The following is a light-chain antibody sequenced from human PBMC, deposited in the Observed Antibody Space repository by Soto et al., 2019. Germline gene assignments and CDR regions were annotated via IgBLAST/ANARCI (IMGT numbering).Light chain of an antibody. CDR3: QQFDSLPLT. CDR2: DVS. Sequence: DIQMTQSPSSLSASVGDRVTITCQASQDISNYLNWYQQKPGKAPKILIYDVSVLEAGVPSSFSGGGSGTNFTLTISILQAEDAATCYCQQFDSLPLTFAGGTKAEIK. J-gene: IGKJ4*01. V-gene: IGKV1-33*01. CDR1: QDISNY.